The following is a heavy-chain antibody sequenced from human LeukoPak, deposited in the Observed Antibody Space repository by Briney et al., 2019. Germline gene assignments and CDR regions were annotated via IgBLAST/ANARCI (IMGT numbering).Heavy chain of an antibody. V-gene: IGHV4-4*02. J-gene: IGHJ5*02. CDR1: GGSISSPNW. D-gene: IGHD3-3*01. CDR2: IYHTGGT. CDR3: AKGAEDYDFWSGSSRKPNWFDP. Sequence: SETLSLTCAVSGGSISSPNWWSWVRQPPGKGLEWIGEIYHTGGTYYNPPLKSRVTISADTSKDQFSLRLSSVTAADTAVYYCAKGAEDYDFWSGSSRKPNWFDPWGQGTLVTVSS.